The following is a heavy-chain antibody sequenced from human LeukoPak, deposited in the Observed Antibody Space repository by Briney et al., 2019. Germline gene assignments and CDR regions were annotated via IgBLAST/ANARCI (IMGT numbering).Heavy chain of an antibody. J-gene: IGHJ4*02. D-gene: IGHD3-22*01. CDR1: GGSFSGYY. CDR2: INHSGIT. Sequence: NTSETLSLTCAVYGGSFSGYYWIWIRQPPGKGLEWIGDINHSGITNYNPSLKSRVTISLDTSKNQSSLQLSSVTAADTAVYYRARLHYDSSGYYYFDYWGQGTLVTVSS. V-gene: IGHV4-34*01. CDR3: ARLHYDSSGYYYFDY.